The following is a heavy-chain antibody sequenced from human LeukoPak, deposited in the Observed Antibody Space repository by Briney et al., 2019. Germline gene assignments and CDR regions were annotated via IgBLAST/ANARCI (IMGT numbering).Heavy chain of an antibody. CDR3: AAGIRQQWPRDLHYYHYYLDV. CDR1: GFSFTRPA. J-gene: IGHJ6*03. Sequence: SVKVSRKASGFSFTRPAMQRVRQAPGPRLEWGGWIVVVSGKTNHAQKFQERVTITRDMATSTAYMELSSLRSEDTAVYYCAAGIRQQWPRDLHYYHYYLDVWGKGTTVTVSS. V-gene: IGHV1-58*02. CDR2: IVVVSGKT. D-gene: IGHD6-19*01.